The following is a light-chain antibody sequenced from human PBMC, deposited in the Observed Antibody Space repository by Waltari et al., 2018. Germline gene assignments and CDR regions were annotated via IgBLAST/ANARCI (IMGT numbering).Light chain of an antibody. CDR1: QSVRHN. V-gene: IGKV3-15*01. Sequence: EIVMTQSPVTLSVSPGERAALSCRPRQSVRHNLAWYQQRPGQTPRLLIYGTSTRATEIPARFSGSGSGTEFTLTISSLQSEDFAVYYCQQYNDWPYTFGQGTKLEIK. CDR2: GTS. J-gene: IGKJ2*01. CDR3: QQYNDWPYT.